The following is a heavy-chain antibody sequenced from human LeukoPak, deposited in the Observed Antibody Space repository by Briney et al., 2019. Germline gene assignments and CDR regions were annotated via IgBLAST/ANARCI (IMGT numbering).Heavy chain of an antibody. Sequence: GGSLRLSCAASGFTLSSYGMHWVRQAPGKGLEWVSFIRYDGSNKYYADSVKGRFTISRDNSKNTLYLQMNSLRPEDTAVYYCAKDGGGWLQLSFDYWGQGTLVTVSS. CDR1: GFTLSSYG. V-gene: IGHV3-30*02. CDR3: AKDGGGWLQLSFDY. J-gene: IGHJ4*02. D-gene: IGHD5-24*01. CDR2: IRYDGSNK.